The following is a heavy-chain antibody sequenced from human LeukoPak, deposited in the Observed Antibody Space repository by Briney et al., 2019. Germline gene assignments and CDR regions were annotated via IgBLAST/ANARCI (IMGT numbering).Heavy chain of an antibody. Sequence: GGSLRLSCAASGFTFSSYAMHWVRQAPGKGLEWVAIISYDGSNKYYADSVKGRFTISRDNSKTTLYLQMDSLRAEDTAVYYCARRGSSSGWDYYFDYWGQGTLVTVSS. J-gene: IGHJ4*02. CDR2: ISYDGSNK. CDR1: GFTFSSYA. V-gene: IGHV3-30-3*01. CDR3: ARRGSSSGWDYYFDY. D-gene: IGHD6-19*01.